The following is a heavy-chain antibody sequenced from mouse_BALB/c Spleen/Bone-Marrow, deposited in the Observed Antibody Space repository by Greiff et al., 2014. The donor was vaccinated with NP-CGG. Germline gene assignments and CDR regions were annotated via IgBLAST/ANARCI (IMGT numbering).Heavy chain of an antibody. Sequence: EVQVVESGGGLVQPGGSPKLSCAASGFTFSNYGMSWVRQTPDKRLEMIATINVNGDTTYHPDSVKGRLTISRDNVKNTLYLQMSSLKSEDTAMYYCARGYDYSSWFAYWGQGTLVTVSA. CDR2: INVNGDTT. CDR1: GFTFSNYG. V-gene: IGHV5-6-3*01. J-gene: IGHJ3*01. CDR3: ARGYDYSSWFAY. D-gene: IGHD2-4*01.